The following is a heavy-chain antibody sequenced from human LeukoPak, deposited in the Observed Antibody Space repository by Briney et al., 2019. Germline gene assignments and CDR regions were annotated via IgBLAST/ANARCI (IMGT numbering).Heavy chain of an antibody. V-gene: IGHV3-33*01. J-gene: IGHJ3*02. D-gene: IGHD2-2*02. CDR2: IWYDGSNK. CDR1: GFTFSSYG. CDR3: ARDALDIVVVPAAIWAPHHDAFDI. Sequence: GGSLRLSCAASGFTFSSYGMHWVREAPGKGLEWVAVIWYDGSNKYYADSVKGRFTISRDNSKNTLYLQMNSLRAEDTAVYYCARDALDIVVVPAAIWAPHHDAFDIWGQGTMVTVSS.